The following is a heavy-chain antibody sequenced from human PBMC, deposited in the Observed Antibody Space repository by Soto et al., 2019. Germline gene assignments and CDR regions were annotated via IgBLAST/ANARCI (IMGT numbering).Heavy chain of an antibody. CDR2: IYNSGST. D-gene: IGHD3-3*01. CDR3: ASPWSGYYIY. J-gene: IGHJ4*02. Sequence: PSETMSLTCTVSGASISSYYWSWIRQPPGKGLEWIGYIYNSGSTNYNPSLKSRVTISVDTSQTQFSLKLSSVTAADTAVYYCASPWSGYYIYWGQGTLVTVSS. V-gene: IGHV4-59*08. CDR1: GASISSYY.